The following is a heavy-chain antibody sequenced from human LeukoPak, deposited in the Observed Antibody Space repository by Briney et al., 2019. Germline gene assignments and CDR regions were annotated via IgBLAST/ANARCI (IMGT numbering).Heavy chain of an antibody. CDR1: GFTFSSYN. Sequence: GGSLRLSCAASGFTFSSYNMNWVRQAPGKGLEWVSYISSSSSTIYYADSVKGRFTISRDNAKNSLYLQMNSLRAEDTAVYYCARDSNLAAAAPGLDYWGQGTLVTVSS. J-gene: IGHJ4*02. V-gene: IGHV3-48*04. CDR3: ARDSNLAAAAPGLDY. D-gene: IGHD6-13*01. CDR2: ISSSSSTI.